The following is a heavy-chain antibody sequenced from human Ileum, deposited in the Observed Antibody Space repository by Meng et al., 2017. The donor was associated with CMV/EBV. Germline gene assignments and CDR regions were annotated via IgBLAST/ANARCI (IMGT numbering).Heavy chain of an antibody. CDR3: ATDRGITPSRPGAFDI. Sequence: GGSLRLSCEASGFTFSASNMNWVRRAPGKGLEWVSSITSGPSYVYYADSVKGRFTISRDNTKNSLYLQMNSLGAEDTAVYYCATDRGITPSRPGAFDIWGQGAKVTVSS. V-gene: IGHV3-21*01. D-gene: IGHD6-6*01. CDR2: ITSGPSYV. J-gene: IGHJ3*02. CDR1: GFTFSASN.